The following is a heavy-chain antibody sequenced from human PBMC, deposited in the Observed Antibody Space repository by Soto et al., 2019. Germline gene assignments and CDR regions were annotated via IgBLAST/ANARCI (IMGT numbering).Heavy chain of an antibody. CDR1: GGSFSGYY. Sequence: SETLSLTCAVYGGSFSGYYWSWIRQPPGKGLEWIGEINHSGSTNYNPSLKSRVTISVDTSKNQFSLKLSSVTAADTAVYYCARGQVVAAYSVWFDPWGQGTLVTVSS. CDR3: ARGQVVAAYSVWFDP. V-gene: IGHV4-34*01. D-gene: IGHD2-15*01. J-gene: IGHJ5*02. CDR2: INHSGST.